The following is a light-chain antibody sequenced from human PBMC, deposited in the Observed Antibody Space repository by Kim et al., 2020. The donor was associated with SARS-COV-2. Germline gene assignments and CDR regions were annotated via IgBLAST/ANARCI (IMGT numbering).Light chain of an antibody. V-gene: IGKV3-20*01. J-gene: IGKJ1*01. CDR2: ETS. CDR1: QSVSSSD. CDR3: QQYGSSPWT. Sequence: SPGERDNLSCRASQSVSSSDLVWYQQKPGQAPRLLSYETSSRATGIPDRFSGSGSGTDFSLSINRLEPEDFAVYYCQQYGSSPWTFGQGTKVDIK.